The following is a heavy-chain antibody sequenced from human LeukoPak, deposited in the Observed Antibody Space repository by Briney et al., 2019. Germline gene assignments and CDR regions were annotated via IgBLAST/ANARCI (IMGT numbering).Heavy chain of an antibody. CDR2: IIPIFGTA. V-gene: IGHV1-69*06. CDR1: GGTFSSYA. J-gene: IGHJ4*02. D-gene: IGHD2-15*01. CDR3: AVVAATWGFDY. Sequence: AASVNVSCKASGGTFSSYAISWVRQAPGQGLEWMGGIIPIFGTANYAQKFQGRVTITADKSTSTAYMELSSLRSEDKAVYYCAVVAATWGFDYWGQGTLVTVSS.